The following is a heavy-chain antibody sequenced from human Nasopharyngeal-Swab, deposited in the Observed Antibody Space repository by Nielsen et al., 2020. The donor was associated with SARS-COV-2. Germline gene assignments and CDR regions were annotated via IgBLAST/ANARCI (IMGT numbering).Heavy chain of an antibody. J-gene: IGHJ6*03. D-gene: IGHD2-2*01. Sequence: WVRQAPGQRLEWMGGIIPIFGTANYAQKFQGRVTITADESTGTAYMELSSLRSEDTAVYYCARYCSSTSCYASYYYMDVWGKGTTVTVSS. CDR3: ARYCSSTSCYASYYYMDV. CDR2: IIPIFGTA. V-gene: IGHV1-69*01.